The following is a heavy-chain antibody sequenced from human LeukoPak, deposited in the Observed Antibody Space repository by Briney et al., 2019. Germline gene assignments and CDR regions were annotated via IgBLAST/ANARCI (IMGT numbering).Heavy chain of an antibody. Sequence: PGGSLRLSCAASGFTFSSYEMNWVRQAPGKGLEWVSYISSSGSTIYYADSVKGRFTISRDNAKNSLYLQMNSLRAEDTAVYYCASTAGYSTDYWGQGTLVTVSS. CDR3: ASTAGYSTDY. D-gene: IGHD6-13*01. CDR1: GFTFSSYE. V-gene: IGHV3-48*03. J-gene: IGHJ4*02. CDR2: ISSSGSTI.